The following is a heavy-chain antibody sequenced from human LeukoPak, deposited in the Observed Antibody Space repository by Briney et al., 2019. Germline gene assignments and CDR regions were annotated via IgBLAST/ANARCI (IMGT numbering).Heavy chain of an antibody. CDR3: TREADPAFSASSSPDF. Sequence: GGSLRLSCAASGFSFNRHRMNWVRQAPGKGLEWVSRIKTDGSITAYADSVKGRFTISRDSAKNTLYLHMNSLKGEDTATYFCTREADPAFSASSSPDFWGQGTPVTVS. D-gene: IGHD6-6*01. J-gene: IGHJ4*02. V-gene: IGHV3-74*01. CDR1: GFSFNRHR. CDR2: IKTDGSIT.